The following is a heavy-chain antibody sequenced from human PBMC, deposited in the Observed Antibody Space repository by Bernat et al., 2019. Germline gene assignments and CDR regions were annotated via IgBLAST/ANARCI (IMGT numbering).Heavy chain of an antibody. CDR3: ASQWLDDYYDY. CDR2: ISSSSTYT. D-gene: IGHD6-19*01. Sequence: QVQLVESGGGLVKPGGSLRLSCAASGFTFSDYYMSWIRQAPGKGLEWVSYISSSSTYTNYADSVKGRFTISRDNAKNSLYLQMNSLGAEDTAVYYCASQWLDDYYDYWGQGTLVTVSS. V-gene: IGHV3-11*05. CDR1: GFTFSDYY. J-gene: IGHJ4*02.